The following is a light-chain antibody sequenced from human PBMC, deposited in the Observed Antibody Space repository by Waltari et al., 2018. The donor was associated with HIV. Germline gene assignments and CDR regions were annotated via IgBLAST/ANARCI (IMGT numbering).Light chain of an antibody. Sequence: DIQMTQSPSSLSASVGDRVTITCRVSQSISSYLNWYQQKPGKAPKLLIYAASSLQSGVPSRFSGSGSGTDFTLTISSLQPEDFATYYCQQSYSSPYIFGQGTKLEIK. CDR3: QQSYSSPYI. J-gene: IGKJ2*01. CDR1: QSISSY. CDR2: AAS. V-gene: IGKV1-39*01.